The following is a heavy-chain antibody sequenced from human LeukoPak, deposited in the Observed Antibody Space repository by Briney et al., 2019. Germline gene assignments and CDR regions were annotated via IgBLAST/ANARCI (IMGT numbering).Heavy chain of an antibody. Sequence: PGGSLRLSCAASGHTLSDYWMSWGRQALGKGLEWVANIKQDGSERYYVDSVKGRFTISRDNAKNSLYLQMNSLRADDTAVYYCASGNWNDRAFDIWGQGTMVTVSS. D-gene: IGHD1-20*01. CDR1: GHTLSDYW. CDR2: IKQDGSER. V-gene: IGHV3-7*01. J-gene: IGHJ3*02. CDR3: ASGNWNDRAFDI.